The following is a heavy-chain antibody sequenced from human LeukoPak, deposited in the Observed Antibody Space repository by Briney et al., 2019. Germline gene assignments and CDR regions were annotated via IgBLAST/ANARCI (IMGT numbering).Heavy chain of an antibody. CDR3: ARHSIAVAGSFFDY. CDR2: IYTSGST. V-gene: IGHV4-4*07. Sequence: SETLSLTCTVSGGSISSYYWSWIRQPAGKGLEWIGRIYTSGSTNYNPSLKSRVTISVDTSKNQFSLKLSSVTAADTAVYYCARHSIAVAGSFFDYWGQGTLVTVSS. D-gene: IGHD6-19*01. J-gene: IGHJ4*02. CDR1: GGSISSYY.